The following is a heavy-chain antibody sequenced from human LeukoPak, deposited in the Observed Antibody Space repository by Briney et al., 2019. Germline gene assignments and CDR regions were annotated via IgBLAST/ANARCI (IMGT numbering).Heavy chain of an antibody. D-gene: IGHD2-15*01. J-gene: IGHJ4*02. CDR2: IWYDGSKE. V-gene: IGHV3-33*01. Sequence: PGRSLRLSCAASGFTFSSYGMHWVRRAPGKGLEWVAVIWYDGSKEYLADSVKGRFTISRDNSKNTLYLQMSDLRAEDTAVYYCARVIGWSLFDCWGQGTLVTVSS. CDR3: ARVIGWSLFDC. CDR1: GFTFSSYG.